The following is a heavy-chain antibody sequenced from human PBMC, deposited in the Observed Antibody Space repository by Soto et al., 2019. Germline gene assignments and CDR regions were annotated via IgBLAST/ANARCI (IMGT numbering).Heavy chain of an antibody. CDR1: GFTFSSCW. CDR3: ARDPDIVIIPAATDAMDV. D-gene: IGHD2-2*01. Sequence: PGGSLRLSCAASGFTFSSCWMHWVRQGPGKGLVWVSRINSDRSGTTYADSVKGRFTISRDNAKNTLYLQMNSLRAEDTAVYYCARDPDIVIIPAATDAMDVWGQGTTVTVSS. J-gene: IGHJ6*02. V-gene: IGHV3-74*01. CDR2: INSDRSGT.